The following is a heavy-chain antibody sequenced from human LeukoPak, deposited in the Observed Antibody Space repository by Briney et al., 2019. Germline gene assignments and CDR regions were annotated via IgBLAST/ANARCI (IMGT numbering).Heavy chain of an antibody. CDR3: ARAYYDILTGYYLFDY. CDR2: IYYSGST. V-gene: IGHV4-39*01. J-gene: IGHJ4*02. Sequence: SETLSLTCTVSGGSISSSSYSWGWIRQPPGKGLEWIGSIYYSGSTYYNPSLKSRVTISVDTSKNQFSLKLSSVTAADTAVYYCARAYYDILTGYYLFDYWGQGTLVTVSS. D-gene: IGHD3-9*01. CDR1: GGSISSSSYS.